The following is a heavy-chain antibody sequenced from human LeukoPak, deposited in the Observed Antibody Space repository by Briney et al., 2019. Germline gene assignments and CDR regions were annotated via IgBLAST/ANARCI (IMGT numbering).Heavy chain of an antibody. CDR3: ARFIAAPYYFDH. Sequence: GGSLRLSCAASGFTFSSYGMHWVRQAPGKGLEWVAFIRYDGSNKYYADSVKGRFTISRDNSKNTLYLQMNSLRAEDTAVYYCARFIAAPYYFDHWGRGTLVTVSS. D-gene: IGHD6-13*01. CDR1: GFTFSSYG. J-gene: IGHJ4*02. V-gene: IGHV3-30*02. CDR2: IRYDGSNK.